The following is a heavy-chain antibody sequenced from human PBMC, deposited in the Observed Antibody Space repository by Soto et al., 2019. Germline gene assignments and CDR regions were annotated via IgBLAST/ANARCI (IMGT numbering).Heavy chain of an antibody. V-gene: IGHV1-69*06. D-gene: IGHD3-16*01. Sequence: QVQLVQSGAEVKKPGSSVKVSCKASGGTFSSYAISWVRQAPGQGLEWMGGIIPIFGTANYAQKFQGRVTITADNSASIACMELSSLRSEDTGVYCYARDGGILGVWYFDLWGRGTLVSVSS. CDR1: GGTFSSYA. J-gene: IGHJ2*01. CDR3: ARDGGILGVWYFDL. CDR2: IIPIFGTA.